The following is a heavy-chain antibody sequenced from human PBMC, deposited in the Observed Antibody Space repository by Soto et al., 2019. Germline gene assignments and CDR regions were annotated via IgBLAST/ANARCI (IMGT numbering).Heavy chain of an antibody. CDR1: GGSLSSGGFY. J-gene: IGHJ2*01. D-gene: IGHD6-13*01. CDR3: ARPKGIAPAIWYFDL. CDR2: VYHSGKT. V-gene: IGHV4-61*08. Sequence: KPSETPSPTCTFSGGSLSSGGFYLSWIPQHPGKGLEWIGYVYHSGKTDSNPSLKSRVTISMDTSRNQISLSLTSVTAADTAFYYCARPKGIAPAIWYFDLWGRGTLVTVSS.